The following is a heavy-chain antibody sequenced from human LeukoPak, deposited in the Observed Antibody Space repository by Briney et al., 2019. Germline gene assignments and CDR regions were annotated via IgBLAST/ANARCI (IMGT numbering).Heavy chain of an antibody. CDR2: INPKSDGT. D-gene: IGHD3-10*01. CDR1: GYTFTDYY. CDR3: ASESNYYGSGSYYNGVWFDP. J-gene: IGHJ5*02. Sequence: GASVKVSCKASGYTFTDYYMHWVRQAPGQGLEWMGRINPKSDGTNYAQKFQGRVTMTRDTSISTAYMELSRLRSDDTAVYYCASESNYYGSGSYYNGVWFDPWGQGTPVTVSS. V-gene: IGHV1-2*06.